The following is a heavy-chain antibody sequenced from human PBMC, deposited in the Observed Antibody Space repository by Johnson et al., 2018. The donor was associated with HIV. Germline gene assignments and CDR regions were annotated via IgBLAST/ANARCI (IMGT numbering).Heavy chain of an antibody. Sequence: VQLVESGGGLVKPGGSLRLSCAASGFTFSDYYMSWIRQAPGKGLEWVSVIYSGGRTYYADSVKGRFTISRDNAKNTLYLQMNSLRAEDTAVYYCASFWATGAFDIWGQGTMVTVSS. CDR3: ASFWATGAFDI. J-gene: IGHJ3*02. D-gene: IGHD3-10*01. CDR2: IYSGGRT. V-gene: IGHV3-66*01. CDR1: GFTFSDYY.